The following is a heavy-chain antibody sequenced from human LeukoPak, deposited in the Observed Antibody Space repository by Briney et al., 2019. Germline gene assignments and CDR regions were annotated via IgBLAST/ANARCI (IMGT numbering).Heavy chain of an antibody. J-gene: IGHJ4*02. CDR1: GFTLSHYA. V-gene: IGHV3-30*01. Sequence: QPGRSLRLSCTASGFTLSHYAMHWIRQAPGRGLEWVAVISDDGNNKYYADSVRGRFSISRDNSKNTLYVQMNSLRVEDTAVYYCARDLYSAGWFPDFWGQGTLVTVSS. CDR3: ARDLYSAGWFPDF. D-gene: IGHD6-19*01. CDR2: ISDDGNNK.